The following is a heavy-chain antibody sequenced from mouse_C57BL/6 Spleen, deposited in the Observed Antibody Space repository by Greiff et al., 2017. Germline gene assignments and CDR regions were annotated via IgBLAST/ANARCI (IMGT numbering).Heavy chain of an antibody. CDR3: ERKTAQAPSFDY. D-gene: IGHD3-2*02. Sequence: VQLQESGAELMKPGASVKLSCKATGYTFTGYGIEWVKQRPGHGLEWIGEILPGSGSTNYNEKFRSKATFTADTSSNTSYMHLSSLTTEDSAIYSRERKTAQAPSFDYWGQGTTLTVSS. V-gene: IGHV1-9*01. CDR2: ILPGSGST. J-gene: IGHJ2*01. CDR1: GYTFTGYG.